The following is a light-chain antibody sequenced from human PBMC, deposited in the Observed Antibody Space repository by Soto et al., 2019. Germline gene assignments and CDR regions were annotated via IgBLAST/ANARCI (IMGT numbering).Light chain of an antibody. CDR1: SSDVGDYNY. Sequence: QSALTQPRSVSGSPGQSVTISCTGTSSDVGDYNYVSWYQQHPGKAPKLMIYDVSKRPSGVPDRFSGSKSGNTASLTISGLQAEDEADYYCCSYAGSRYVFGTGPKVTVL. J-gene: IGLJ1*01. CDR2: DVS. V-gene: IGLV2-11*01. CDR3: CSYAGSRYV.